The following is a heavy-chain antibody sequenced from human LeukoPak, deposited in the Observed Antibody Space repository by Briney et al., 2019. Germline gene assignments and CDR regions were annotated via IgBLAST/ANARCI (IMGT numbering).Heavy chain of an antibody. CDR1: GFTFSTYS. Sequence: PGGSLRLSCAASGFTFSTYSMNWVRQAPGKGLEWVGFIRSKAYGEIADYAASVKGRFTISRDDSKAIAYLQMNSLKTEDTAVYHCTRDRGAYNLYDYWGQGTLVTVSS. J-gene: IGHJ4*02. CDR3: TRDRGAYNLYDY. V-gene: IGHV3-49*04. D-gene: IGHD1-1*01. CDR2: IRSKAYGEIA.